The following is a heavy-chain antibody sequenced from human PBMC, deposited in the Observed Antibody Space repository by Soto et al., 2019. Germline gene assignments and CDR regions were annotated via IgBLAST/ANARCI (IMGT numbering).Heavy chain of an antibody. V-gene: IGHV4-34*01. D-gene: IGHD7-27*01. CDR1: GGSFSGYY. J-gene: IGHJ4*02. CDR3: ARGWGRRFDY. CDR2: INHSGST. Sequence: QVQLQQWGAGLLKPSETLSLTCAVYGGSFSGYYWNWIRQPPGTGLEWIGEINHSGSTNYNPSLNSRVTLSVDTSKNQFSLKLSSVTAADTAVYYCARGWGRRFDYWGQGTLVTVSS.